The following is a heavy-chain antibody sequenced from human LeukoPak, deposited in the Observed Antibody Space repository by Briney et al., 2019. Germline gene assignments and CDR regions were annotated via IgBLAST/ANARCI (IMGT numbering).Heavy chain of an antibody. Sequence: GGSLRLSCAASGFTFSSYSMNWVRQAPGKGLEWVSSISSSSTYIYYADSVKGRFTISRDNAKNSLYLQMNSLRAEDTAVYYCARGVYGSGSYYTPGYYYMDVWGKGTTVTISS. V-gene: IGHV3-21*04. J-gene: IGHJ6*03. CDR3: ARGVYGSGSYYTPGYYYMDV. CDR2: ISSSSTYI. CDR1: GFTFSSYS. D-gene: IGHD3-10*01.